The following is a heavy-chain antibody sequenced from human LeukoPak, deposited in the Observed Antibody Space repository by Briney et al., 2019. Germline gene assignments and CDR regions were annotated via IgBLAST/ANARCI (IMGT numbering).Heavy chain of an antibody. Sequence: ASVKVSCKASGYTFTSYGISWVRQAPGQGLEWMGWISAYNGNTNYAQKLQGRVTMTTDTSTSTAYMELRSLRSDDTAVYYCARDPLRYYGSGGLYGMDVWGQGTTVTVSS. D-gene: IGHD3-10*01. J-gene: IGHJ6*02. V-gene: IGHV1-18*01. CDR3: ARDPLRYYGSGGLYGMDV. CDR1: GYTFTSYG. CDR2: ISAYNGNT.